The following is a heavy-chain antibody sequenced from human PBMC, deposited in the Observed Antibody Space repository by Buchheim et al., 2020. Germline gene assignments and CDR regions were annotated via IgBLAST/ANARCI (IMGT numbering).Heavy chain of an antibody. CDR1: GFTFTASW. Sequence: EVQLVASGGGLVQPGESLRLSCVASGFTFTASWMAWVRQAPGRGLEWVATINGDGSQLYYEDSVKGRFTISRDNGKESLYLQMNSLRVDDTAVYYCADLDVYWGQGTL. J-gene: IGHJ4*02. CDR3: ADLDVY. CDR2: INGDGSQL. V-gene: IGHV3-7*01.